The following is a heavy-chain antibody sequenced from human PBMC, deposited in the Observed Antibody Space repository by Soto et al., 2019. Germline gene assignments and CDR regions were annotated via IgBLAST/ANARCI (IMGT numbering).Heavy chain of an antibody. CDR3: ARRIVVVITTKEEDWFDP. D-gene: IGHD3-22*01. CDR2: VYHSGST. V-gene: IGHV4-30-2*01. CDR1: GGSISSGGYS. J-gene: IGHJ5*02. Sequence: PSETLSLTCAVSGGSISSGGYSWSWIRQPPGKGLEWIGYVYHSGSTYYNPSLKSRVTISVDRSKNQFSLKLSSVTAADTAVYYCARRIVVVITTKEEDWFDPWGQGTLVTVSS.